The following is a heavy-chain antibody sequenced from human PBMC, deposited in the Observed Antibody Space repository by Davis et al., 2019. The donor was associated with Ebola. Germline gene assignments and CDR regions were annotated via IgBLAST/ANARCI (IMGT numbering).Heavy chain of an antibody. Sequence: PGGSLRLSCAASGFTFSSYSMNWVRQAPGKGLEWVSYISSSSSTIYYADSVKGRFTISRDNAKNSLCLQMNSLRDEDTAVYYCARSWLSPYYYYGMDVWGKGTTVTVSS. CDR1: GFTFSSYS. D-gene: IGHD3-9*01. CDR3: ARSWLSPYYYYGMDV. V-gene: IGHV3-48*02. J-gene: IGHJ6*04. CDR2: ISSSSSTI.